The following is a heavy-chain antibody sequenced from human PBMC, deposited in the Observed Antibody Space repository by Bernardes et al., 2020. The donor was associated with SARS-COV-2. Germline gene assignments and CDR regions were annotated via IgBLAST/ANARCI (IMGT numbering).Heavy chain of an antibody. CDR2: FDPEDGET. V-gene: IGHV1-24*01. CDR1: GYTLTALS. CDR3: ATVYCSSTSCYGAFDI. J-gene: IGHJ3*02. Sequence: ASVKVSCKVSGYTLTALSMHWVRQAPGKGLEWMGGFDPEDGETIYAQKFQGRVTMTEDTSTDTAYMELSSLRSEDTAVYYCATVYCSSTSCYGAFDIWGQGTMVTVSS. D-gene: IGHD2-2*01.